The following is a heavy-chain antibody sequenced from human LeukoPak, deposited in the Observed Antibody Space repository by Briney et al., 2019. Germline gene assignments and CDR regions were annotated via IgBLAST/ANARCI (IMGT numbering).Heavy chain of an antibody. CDR2: INHSGST. CDR3: ARGLKARYYYGSGSYASGRYYFDY. V-gene: IGHV4-34*01. D-gene: IGHD3-10*01. Sequence: SETLSLTCTVSGGSISSYYWSWIRQPPGKGLEWIGEINHSGSTNYNPSLKSRVTISVDTSKNQFSLKLSSVTAADTAVYYCARGLKARYYYGSGSYASGRYYFDYWGQGTLVTVSS. CDR1: GGSISSYY. J-gene: IGHJ4*02.